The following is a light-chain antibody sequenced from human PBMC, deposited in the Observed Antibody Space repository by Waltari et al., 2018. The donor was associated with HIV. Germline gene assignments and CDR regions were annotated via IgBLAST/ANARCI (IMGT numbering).Light chain of an antibody. CDR1: GLATHY. Sequence: SYELTQPPSVSVSPGETAGITCSGDGLATHYTFWYQQRPGQAPVMVIFKDTQRSSGSPGGFSGSSSGTTVTLTISGVQSEDEADYYCQSVDSTGTQVLFGGGTKLSVL. CDR2: KDT. J-gene: IGLJ2*01. V-gene: IGLV3-25*03. CDR3: QSVDSTGTQVL.